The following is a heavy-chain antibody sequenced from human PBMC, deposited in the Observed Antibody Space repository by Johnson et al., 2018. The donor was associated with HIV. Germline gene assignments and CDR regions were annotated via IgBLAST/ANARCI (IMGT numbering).Heavy chain of an antibody. CDR3: AREPMDCCGDCCGVFDL. J-gene: IGHJ3*01. CDR1: GFTFSDYY. D-gene: IGHD2-21*02. CDR2: ISSSGSII. Sequence: QVQLVESGGGVVQPGQSLRLSCAASGFTFSDYYMSWIRQAPGKGLEWVSYISSSGSIIYSADSMQGRFTNSRDNAKNSLYLQMNSLLAEDTALYYCAREPMDCCGDCCGVFDLWGLWTMVTVSS. V-gene: IGHV3-11*01.